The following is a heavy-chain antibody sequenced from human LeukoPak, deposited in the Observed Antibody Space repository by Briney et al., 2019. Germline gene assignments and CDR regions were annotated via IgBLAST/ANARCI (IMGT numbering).Heavy chain of an antibody. V-gene: IGHV3-23*01. J-gene: IGHJ3*02. CDR1: GFTLISYA. Sequence: GSLRLSCAASGFTLISYAMNWVRQAPGKGLEWVSGIGYTGDSTFYADSVKGRFTVSGDSSKNTLFLHVNSLRAEDTALYYCAKSPTVDAAFDIWGQGTMVTVSS. D-gene: IGHD4-23*01. CDR2: IGYTGDST. CDR3: AKSPTVDAAFDI.